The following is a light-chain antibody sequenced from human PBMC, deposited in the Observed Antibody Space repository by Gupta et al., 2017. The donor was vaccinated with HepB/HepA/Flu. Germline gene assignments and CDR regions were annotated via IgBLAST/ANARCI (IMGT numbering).Light chain of an antibody. V-gene: IGKV3-20*01. CDR3: QQYGSSGIT. Sequence: VLTQSPGTLSLSPGERVTLSCRASHSVTRSYLGWYQQIPGQAPSLLIYGTSNRATGIPDRFSGSGSGTDFTLTINRLEPEDFAVYYCQQYGSSGITFGQGTRLEIK. CDR2: GTS. CDR1: HSVTRSY. J-gene: IGKJ5*01.